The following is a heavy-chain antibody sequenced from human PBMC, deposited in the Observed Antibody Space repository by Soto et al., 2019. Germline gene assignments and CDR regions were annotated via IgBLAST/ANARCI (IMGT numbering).Heavy chain of an antibody. CDR1: GFTFTNYA. V-gene: IGHV3-23*01. CDR3: ARADSSDYYYPY. J-gene: IGHJ1*01. CDR2: ITSGGST. D-gene: IGHD3-22*01. Sequence: GGSLRLSCAASGFTFTNYAMSWVRQAPGKGLEWVSLITSGGSTYYADSVKGRFTISRDNSKNTLYLQVNSLRAEDTALFYCARADSSDYYYPYWGQGTQVT.